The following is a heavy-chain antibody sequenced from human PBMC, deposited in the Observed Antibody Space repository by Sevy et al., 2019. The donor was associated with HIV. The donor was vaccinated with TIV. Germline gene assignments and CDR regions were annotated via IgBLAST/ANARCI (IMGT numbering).Heavy chain of an antibody. V-gene: IGHV1-24*01. Sequence: ASVKVSCKVSGYTLTELSMHWVRQAPGKGLESMGTFDPEHDEKIYAQKFQGRVTMTEDTSTDTAYMELSRLRSEDTAVYYCATTKDYYDTSGYPFDSWGQRTLVTVSS. CDR1: GYTLTELS. CDR2: FDPEHDEK. CDR3: ATTKDYYDTSGYPFDS. J-gene: IGHJ4*02. D-gene: IGHD3-22*01.